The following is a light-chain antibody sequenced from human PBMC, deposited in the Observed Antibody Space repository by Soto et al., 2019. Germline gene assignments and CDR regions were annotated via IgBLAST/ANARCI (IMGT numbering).Light chain of an antibody. J-gene: IGLJ3*02. CDR1: SSDVGAYKY. CDR3: TSHVGNDIWV. CDR2: DVT. Sequence: SVLTQPPSASGSPGQSVTISCTGTSSDVGAYKYVSWYQQYPGKAPKLMIYDVTKRPSGVPDRFSGSKSGNTASLTVSGLQAEDEADYYCTSHVGNDIWVFGGGTKLTVL. V-gene: IGLV2-8*01.